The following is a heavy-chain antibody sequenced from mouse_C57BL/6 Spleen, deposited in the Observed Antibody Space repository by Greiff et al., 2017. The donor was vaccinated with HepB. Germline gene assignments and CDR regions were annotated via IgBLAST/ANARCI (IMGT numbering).Heavy chain of an antibody. V-gene: IGHV1-59*01. J-gene: IGHJ2*01. D-gene: IGHD2-5*01. CDR1: GYTFTSYW. Sequence: QVQLQQPGAELVRPGTSVKLSCKASGYTFTSYWMHWVKQRPAQGLEWIGVIDPSDSYTNYNQKFKGKATLTVDTSSSTAYMQLSSLTSEDSAVYYCARSDSNSYYFDDWGQGTTLTVSS. CDR2: IDPSDSYT. CDR3: ARSDSNSYYFDD.